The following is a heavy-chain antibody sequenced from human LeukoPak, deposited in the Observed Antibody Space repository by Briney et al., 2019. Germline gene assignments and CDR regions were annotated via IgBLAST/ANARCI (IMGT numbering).Heavy chain of an antibody. CDR1: GFTFSSYG. CDR3: AKDRGWVRGGGTQYYYGMDV. Sequence: GGSLILSCAASGFTFSSYGMHWVRQAPGKGLEWVAVISYDGSNKYYADSVKGRFTISRDNSKNTLYPQMNSLRAEDTAVYYCAKDRGWVRGGGTQYYYGMDVWGQGTTVTVSS. V-gene: IGHV3-30*18. CDR2: ISYDGSNK. D-gene: IGHD3-10*01. J-gene: IGHJ6*02.